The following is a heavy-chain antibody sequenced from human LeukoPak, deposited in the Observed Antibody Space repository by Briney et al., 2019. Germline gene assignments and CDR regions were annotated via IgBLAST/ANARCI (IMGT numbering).Heavy chain of an antibody. V-gene: IGHV1-69*13. CDR1: GGTFSSYA. CDR3: ARLFKDYGGKGFIDY. J-gene: IGHJ4*02. CDR2: IIPIFGTA. D-gene: IGHD4-23*01. Sequence: GASVKVSRKASGGTFSSYAISWVRQAPGQGLEWMGGIIPIFGTANYAQKFQGRVTITADESTSTAYMELSSLRSEDTAVYYCARLFKDYGGKGFIDYWGQGTLVTVSS.